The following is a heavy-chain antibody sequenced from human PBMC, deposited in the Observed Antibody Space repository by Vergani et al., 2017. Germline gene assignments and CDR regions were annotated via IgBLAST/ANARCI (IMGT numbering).Heavy chain of an antibody. CDR2: IYYSGST. CDR1: GGSISSYY. J-gene: IGHJ5*02. V-gene: IGHV4-59*01. D-gene: IGHD2-2*02. Sequence: QVQLQESGPGLVKPSETLSLTCTVSGGSISSYYWSWIRQPPGKGLGWIGYIYYSGSTNYNPSLKSRGTISVDTSKNQFSLKLSSVPAADSAVYYWARFNGLGYCGSASCYIWLDPWGQGTLVTVSS. CDR3: ARFNGLGYCGSASCYIWLDP.